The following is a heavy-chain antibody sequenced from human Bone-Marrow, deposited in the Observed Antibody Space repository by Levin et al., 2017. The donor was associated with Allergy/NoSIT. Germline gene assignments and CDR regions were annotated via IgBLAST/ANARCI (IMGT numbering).Heavy chain of an antibody. J-gene: IGHJ4*02. V-gene: IGHV3-74*01. CDR2: IDSDGSTT. D-gene: IGHD3-16*01. CDR1: GFTFSNYW. Sequence: GGSLRLSCVASGFTFSNYWIHWVRQAPGKGLVWVSEIDSDGSTTRYADSVKGRFTTSRDNPKNTLYLQMNSLTVEDTAVYYCVRDNFGVDYWGQGTLVTVSS. CDR3: VRDNFGVDY.